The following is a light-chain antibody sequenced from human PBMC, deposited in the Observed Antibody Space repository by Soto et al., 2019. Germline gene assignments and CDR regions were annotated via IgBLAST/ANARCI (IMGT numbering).Light chain of an antibody. CDR2: DAS. Sequence: EIVLTQSPGTLSLSPGERATLSCRASQSVSSTNLVWYHQKRGQAPRLLIYDASTRGTGIPDRFRGSGSGTDFTLTISRLEPEEFAVYVGQHYGNSVWAFGLGAKVESK. CDR1: QSVSSTN. CDR3: QHYGNSVWA. V-gene: IGKV3-20*01. J-gene: IGKJ1*01.